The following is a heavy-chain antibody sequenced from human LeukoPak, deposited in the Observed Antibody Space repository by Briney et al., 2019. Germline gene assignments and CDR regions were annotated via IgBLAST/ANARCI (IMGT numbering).Heavy chain of an antibody. Sequence: PSETLSLTCTVSGGSISSSSYYWGWIRQPPGKGLEWIGSIYYSGSTYYNPSLKSRVTISVDTSKNQFSLKLSSVTAADTAVYYCARYYDGSGYYPHRFDYWGQGTLVTVSS. V-gene: IGHV4-39*01. J-gene: IGHJ4*02. D-gene: IGHD3-22*01. CDR2: IYYSGST. CDR3: ARYYDGSGYYPHRFDY. CDR1: GGSISSSSYY.